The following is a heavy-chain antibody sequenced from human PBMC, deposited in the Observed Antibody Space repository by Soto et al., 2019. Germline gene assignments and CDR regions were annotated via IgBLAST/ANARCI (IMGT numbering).Heavy chain of an antibody. CDR2: IYHGGST. V-gene: IGHV4-30-2*01. CDR1: GGSISSGGYS. J-gene: IGHJ4*02. Sequence: SETLSLTCAVSGGSISSGGYSWSWIRQPPGKGLEWIGYIYHGGSTYYNPSLKSRVTISVDRSKNQFSLKLASVTAADTAVYYCVRSEATALDYWGQGILVTVSS. CDR3: VRSEATALDY.